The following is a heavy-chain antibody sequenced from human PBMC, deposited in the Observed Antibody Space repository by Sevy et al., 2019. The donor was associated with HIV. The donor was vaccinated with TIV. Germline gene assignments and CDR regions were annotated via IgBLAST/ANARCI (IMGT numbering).Heavy chain of an antibody. CDR3: AGVGGIVDTAMVTFYYGMDV. D-gene: IGHD5-18*01. V-gene: IGHV3-33*01. J-gene: IGHJ6*02. CDR1: GFTFSSYG. CDR2: IWYDGSNK. Sequence: GGSLRLSCAASGFTFSSYGMHWVRQAQGKGLEWVAVIWYDGSNKYYADSVTGRFTTSRENSKNTLYLQMNSLRAEETAVYYCAGVGGIVDTAMVTFYYGMDVWGQGTTVTVSS.